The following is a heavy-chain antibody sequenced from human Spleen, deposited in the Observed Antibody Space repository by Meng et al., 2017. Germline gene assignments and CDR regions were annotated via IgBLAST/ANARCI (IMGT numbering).Heavy chain of an antibody. V-gene: IGHV4-61*01. Sequence: QGQLQRSRRGLVRPPETLSLTCTVSGGSVSSISYSWSWIRQPPGRGLEWIGDISYSGSTRYNSSLMSRVTISVDTSKNQFSLKLSSVTAADTAVYYCASCGDGYDSLCYFDYWGQGTLVTVSS. CDR1: GGSVSSISYS. D-gene: IGHD5-24*01. CDR2: ISYSGST. J-gene: IGHJ4*02. CDR3: ASCGDGYDSLCYFDY.